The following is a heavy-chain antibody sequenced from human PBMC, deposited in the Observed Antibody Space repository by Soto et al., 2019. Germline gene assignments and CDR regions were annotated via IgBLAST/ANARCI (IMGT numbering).Heavy chain of an antibody. CDR1: GFTFSTYW. Sequence: PGGSLRLSCAASGFTFSTYWFHWVRQGPGKGMEWVSRISSSSSNTYYADAVKGRFTISRDNAKNTLYLQMNSLRAEDTAVYYCAREYCSSTSCLNWFDPWGQGTLVTVSS. J-gene: IGHJ5*02. CDR3: AREYCSSTSCLNWFDP. V-gene: IGHV3-48*01. D-gene: IGHD2-2*01. CDR2: ISSSSSNT.